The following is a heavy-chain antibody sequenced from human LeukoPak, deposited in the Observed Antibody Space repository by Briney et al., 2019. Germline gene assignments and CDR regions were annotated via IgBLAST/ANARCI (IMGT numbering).Heavy chain of an antibody. CDR3: AKVFSAATTGREGFYFDD. Sequence: GGSLRLSCAASGFTFSGYAMSWVRQAPGKGLEWVSAISVSGTSTYYADSVKGRFTISRDNSKNTMYLQMSSLRAEDTAVYYCAKVFSAATTGREGFYFDDWGLGTLVTVSS. CDR2: ISVSGTST. CDR1: GFTFSGYA. V-gene: IGHV3-23*01. J-gene: IGHJ4*02. D-gene: IGHD4-11*01.